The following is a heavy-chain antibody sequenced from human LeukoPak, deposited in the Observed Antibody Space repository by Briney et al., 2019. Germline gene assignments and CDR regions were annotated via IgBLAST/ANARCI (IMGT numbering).Heavy chain of an antibody. CDR1: GYIFNSYG. CDR3: AKDVRSGYFDY. D-gene: IGHD3-22*01. J-gene: IGHJ4*02. V-gene: IGHV3-33*06. CDR2: IYSDGSKQ. Sequence: GGSLRLSCAASGYIFNSYGMHWVRQAPGKGLEWVAVIYSDGSKQNYADSAKGRFTISRDDSKNTVYLQMTGFSAEDTAVYYCAKDVRSGYFDYWGQGTLVTVSS.